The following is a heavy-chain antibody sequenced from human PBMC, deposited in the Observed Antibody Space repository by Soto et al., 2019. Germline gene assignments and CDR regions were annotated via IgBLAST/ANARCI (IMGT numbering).Heavy chain of an antibody. CDR3: AQLVPAAKEYFQH. Sequence: GGSLRLSCAASGFTFSSYAMSWVRQTPGKGLEWVSAISGSGGSTYYADSVKGRFTISRDNSKNTLYLQMNSLRAEDTAVYYCAQLVPAAKEYFQHWGQGTLVTVSS. V-gene: IGHV3-23*01. CDR2: ISGSGGST. CDR1: GFTFSSYA. J-gene: IGHJ1*01. D-gene: IGHD2-2*01.